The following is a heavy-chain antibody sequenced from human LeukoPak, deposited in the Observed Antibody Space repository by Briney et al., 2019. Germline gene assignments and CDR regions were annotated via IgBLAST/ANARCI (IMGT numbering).Heavy chain of an antibody. J-gene: IGHJ4*02. V-gene: IGHV3-48*01. D-gene: IGHD3-22*01. CDR1: GFTFSSYS. CDR3: ARGSNYYDSSGYHQPQTDY. Sequence: EGSLRLSCAASGFTFSSYSMNWVRQAPGKGLEWVSYISSSSSTIYYADSVKGRFTISRDNAKNSLYLQMNSLRAEDTAVYYCARGSNYYDSSGYHQPQTDYWGQGTLVTVSS. CDR2: ISSSSSTI.